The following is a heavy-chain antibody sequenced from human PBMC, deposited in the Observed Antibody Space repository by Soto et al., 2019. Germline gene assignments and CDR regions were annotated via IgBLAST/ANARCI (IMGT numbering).Heavy chain of an antibody. J-gene: IGHJ3*02. V-gene: IGHV4-59*01. D-gene: IGHD3-10*01. CDR2: IYYSGST. CDR1: GGSISSYY. Sequence: QVQLQESGPGLVKPSETLSLTCTVSGGSISSYYWSCIRQPPGKGLEWIGYIYYSGSTNYNPSLKSRVTISVDTSKNQFSLKLSSVTAADTAVYYCARRYGSAFDIWGQGTMVTVSS. CDR3: ARRYGSAFDI.